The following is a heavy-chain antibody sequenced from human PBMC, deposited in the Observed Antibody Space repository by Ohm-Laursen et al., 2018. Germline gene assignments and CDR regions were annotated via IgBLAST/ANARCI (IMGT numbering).Heavy chain of an antibody. CDR2: ISYDGSNK. Sequence: RSLRLSCSASGFTFSSYGMHWVRQAPGKGLEWVAVISYDGSNKYYADSVKGRFTISRDNSKNTLYLQMNSLRAEDTAVYYCAPEQDFDWLLSAFDYWGQGTLVTVSS. D-gene: IGHD3-9*01. CDR1: GFTFSSYG. CDR3: APEQDFDWLLSAFDY. V-gene: IGHV3-30*03. J-gene: IGHJ4*02.